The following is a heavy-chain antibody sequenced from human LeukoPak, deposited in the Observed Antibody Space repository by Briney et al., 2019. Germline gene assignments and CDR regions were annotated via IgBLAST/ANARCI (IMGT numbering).Heavy chain of an antibody. CDR1: GFTFDDYA. CDR3: AKDTGPYDSSGYYYVRYFDY. D-gene: IGHD3-22*01. Sequence: GRSLRLSCAASGFTFDDYAMHWVRQAPGKGLEWVSGISWNSGSIGYADSVKGRFTTSRDNAKNSLYLQMNSLRAEDTALYYCAKDTGPYDSSGYYYVRYFDYWGQGTLVTVSS. CDR2: ISWNSGSI. V-gene: IGHV3-9*01. J-gene: IGHJ4*02.